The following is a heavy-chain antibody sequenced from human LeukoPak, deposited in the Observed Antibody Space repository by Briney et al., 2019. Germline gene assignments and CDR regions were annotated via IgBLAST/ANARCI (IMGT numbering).Heavy chain of an antibody. CDR2: IIPIFGTA. V-gene: IGHV1-69*06. CDR1: GYTFTSYG. CDR3: ATTIGARLMYFDY. J-gene: IGHJ4*02. D-gene: IGHD6-6*01. Sequence: SVKVSCKASGYTFTSYGISWVRQAPGQGLEWMGGIIPIFGTANYAQKFQGRVTITADKSTSTAYMEVRSLRSDDTAVYYCATTIGARLMYFDYWGQGTLVTVSS.